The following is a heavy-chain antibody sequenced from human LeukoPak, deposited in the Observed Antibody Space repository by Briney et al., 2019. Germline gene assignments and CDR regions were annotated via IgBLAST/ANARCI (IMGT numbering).Heavy chain of an antibody. CDR1: GGSISSGSYY. V-gene: IGHV4-61*02. CDR2: IYTSGST. CDR3: ARDPPVTQAPDSYHYYGMDV. D-gene: IGHD4-17*01. Sequence: SETLSLTCTVSGGSISSGSYYWSWIRQPAGKGLEWIGRIYTSGSTNYNPSLKSRVTISVDTSKNQFSLKLSSVTAADTAVYYCARDPPVTQAPDSYHYYGMDVWGQGTTVTVSS. J-gene: IGHJ6*02.